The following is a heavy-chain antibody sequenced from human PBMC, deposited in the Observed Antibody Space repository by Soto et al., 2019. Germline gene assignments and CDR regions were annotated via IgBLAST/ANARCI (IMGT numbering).Heavy chain of an antibody. V-gene: IGHV3-30*04. J-gene: IGHJ4*02. Sequence: PGGSLRLSCAASGFTFSNYAMHWVRQAPGKGLEWVAAISDDGSNKYYADSVQGRFTISRENSKKTLYLQVSSLRAEDTAVYYCAKDLISYHIAGTNTWDHWGQGTLVTVSS. D-gene: IGHD1-1*01. CDR1: GFTFSNYA. CDR3: AKDLISYHIAGTNTWDH. CDR2: ISDDGSNK.